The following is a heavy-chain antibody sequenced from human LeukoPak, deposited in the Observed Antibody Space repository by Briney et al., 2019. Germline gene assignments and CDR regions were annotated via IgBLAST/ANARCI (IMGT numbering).Heavy chain of an antibody. Sequence: GGSLRLSCTASGFTFGDYAMSWFRQAPGKGLEWVGFIRSKAYGGTTEYAASVKGRFTISRDDSKSIAYLQMNSLKTEDTAVYYCTRDQGYDFWSGYSFDYWGQGTLVTVSS. CDR1: GFTFGDYA. CDR3: TRDQGYDFWSGYSFDY. D-gene: IGHD3-3*01. J-gene: IGHJ4*02. CDR2: IRSKAYGGTT. V-gene: IGHV3-49*03.